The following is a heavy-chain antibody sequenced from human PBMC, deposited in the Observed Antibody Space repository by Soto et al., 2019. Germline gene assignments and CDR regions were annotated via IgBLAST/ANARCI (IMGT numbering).Heavy chain of an antibody. Sequence: GESLKISCAASGFTFSSYSMNWVRQAPGKGLEWVSSISSSSSYIYYADSVKGRFTISRDNAKNSLYLQMNSLRAEDTAVYYCARDRQSYYYYHYGMDVWGQRTTVTVSS. D-gene: IGHD3-10*01. CDR2: ISSSSSYI. V-gene: IGHV3-21*01. CDR1: GFTFSSYS. CDR3: ARDRQSYYYYHYGMDV. J-gene: IGHJ6*02.